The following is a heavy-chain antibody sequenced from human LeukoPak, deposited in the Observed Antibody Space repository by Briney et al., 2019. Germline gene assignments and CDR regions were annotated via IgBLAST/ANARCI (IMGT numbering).Heavy chain of an antibody. CDR3: ARLGVVVRRYYFDY. Sequence: SETLSLTCTISGGSISSSSYYWGWIRQPPGKGLEWIGSIYYSGSTYYNPSLKSRVTISVDTSKNQFSLKLSSVTAADTAVYYCARLGVVVRRYYFDYWGQGTLVTVSS. D-gene: IGHD2-15*01. CDR2: IYYSGST. J-gene: IGHJ4*02. CDR1: GGSISSSSYY. V-gene: IGHV4-39*01.